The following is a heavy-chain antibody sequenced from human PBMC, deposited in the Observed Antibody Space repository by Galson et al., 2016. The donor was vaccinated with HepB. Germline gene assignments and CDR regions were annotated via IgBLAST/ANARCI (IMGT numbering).Heavy chain of an antibody. CDR2: IYYSGGA. Sequence: TLSLTCTVSGASITDGGYFWSWVRHDPGRGLEWIGHIYYSGGAYYNPSLKSRLTMSVDTSKKQFSLKLTSVTAADTAVYYCARVPGYDSSGFIDYWGQGTLVTVSS. V-gene: IGHV4-31*03. CDR1: GASITDGGYF. CDR3: ARVPGYDSSGFIDY. D-gene: IGHD3-22*01. J-gene: IGHJ4*02.